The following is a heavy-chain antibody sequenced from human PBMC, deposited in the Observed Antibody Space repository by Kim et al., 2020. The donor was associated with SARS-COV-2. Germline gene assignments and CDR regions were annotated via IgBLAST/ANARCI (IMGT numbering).Heavy chain of an antibody. Sequence: GGSLRLSCAASGFSFNYYAMSWVRQAPGKGLEWVSLIYRGDRTYYADSVKGRFTISRDNSKNTLYLQMNSLRAEDMAVYYCAKDGWGLVHDYYYGMDVWGQGTTVTVS. D-gene: IGHD6-19*01. CDR2: IYRGDRT. J-gene: IGHJ6*02. CDR1: GFSFNYYA. V-gene: IGHV3-23*03. CDR3: AKDGWGLVHDYYYGMDV.